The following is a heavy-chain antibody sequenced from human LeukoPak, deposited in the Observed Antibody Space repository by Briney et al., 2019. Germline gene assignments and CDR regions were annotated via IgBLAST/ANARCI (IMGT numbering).Heavy chain of an antibody. CDR1: GGSISSSSYY. CDR3: ARRRPSHYFDY. V-gene: IGHV4-39*01. CDR2: VYYSGST. Sequence: PSETLSLTCTVSGGSISSSSYYWGWIRQPPGKGLEWIGSVYYSGSTYYNPSLKSRVTISVDTSKNQFSLKLSSVTAADTAVYYCARRRPSHYFDYWGQGTLVTASS. J-gene: IGHJ4*02.